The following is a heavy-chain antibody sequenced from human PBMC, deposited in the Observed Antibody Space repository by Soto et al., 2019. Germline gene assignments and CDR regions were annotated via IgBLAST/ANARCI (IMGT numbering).Heavy chain of an antibody. Sequence: ASVKVSCKASGYTFTGYYMHWVRQAPGQGLEWMGWINPNSGGTNYAQKFQGWVTMTRDTSISTAYMELSRLRSDDTAVYYCARGAGDDFWRGYYNWFEPWGQGTLVTVSS. D-gene: IGHD3-3*01. CDR2: INPNSGGT. J-gene: IGHJ5*02. CDR1: GYTFTGYY. CDR3: ARGAGDDFWRGYYNWFEP. V-gene: IGHV1-2*04.